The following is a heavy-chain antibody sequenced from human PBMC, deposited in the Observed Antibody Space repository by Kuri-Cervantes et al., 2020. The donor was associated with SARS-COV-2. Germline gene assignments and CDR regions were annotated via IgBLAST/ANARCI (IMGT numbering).Heavy chain of an antibody. CDR2: INSDGSST. V-gene: IGHV3-74*01. Sequence: GGSLRLSCAASGFTFSSYWMHWVRQAPGKGLVWVSRINSDGSSTSYADSVKGRFTTSRDNAKNTPYLQMNSLRAEDTAVYYCAREPHIVPAAIYYYYYYGMDVWGQGTTVTVSS. D-gene: IGHD2-2*01. CDR1: GFTFSSYW. CDR3: AREPHIVPAAIYYYYYYGMDV. J-gene: IGHJ6*02.